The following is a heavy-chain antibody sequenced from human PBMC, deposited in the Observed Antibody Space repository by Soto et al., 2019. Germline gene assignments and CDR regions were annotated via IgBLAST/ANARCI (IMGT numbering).Heavy chain of an antibody. V-gene: IGHV5-51*01. CDR3: ARWGDGFDY. D-gene: IGHD3-10*01. CDR1: GYSFASHW. Sequence: PGESLKISWKGSGYSFASHWVAWVRQMPEKGLEWIGTIYPGDSDTKYSSAFRGHVTISADTSVSTAYLQWRSLEATDTAMYYCARWGDGFDYWGQGTLVTVSS. CDR2: IYPGDSDT. J-gene: IGHJ4*02.